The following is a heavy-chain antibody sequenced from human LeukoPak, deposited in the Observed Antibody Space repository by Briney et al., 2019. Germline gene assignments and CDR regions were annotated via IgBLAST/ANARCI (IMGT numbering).Heavy chain of an antibody. V-gene: IGHV1-2*02. J-gene: IGHJ5*02. Sequence: ASVKVSCKASGYTFTGYYMHWVRQAPGQGLEWMGWINPNSGGTNYAQKFQGRVTMTRDTSISTAYMELSRLRSDDTAVYYCARGLYDSSGYHPTWGQGTLVTVSS. D-gene: IGHD3-22*01. CDR1: GYTFTGYY. CDR3: ARGLYDSSGYHPT. CDR2: INPNSGGT.